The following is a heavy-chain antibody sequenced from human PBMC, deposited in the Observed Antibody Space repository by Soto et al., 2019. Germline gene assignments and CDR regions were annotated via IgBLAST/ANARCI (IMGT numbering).Heavy chain of an antibody. D-gene: IGHD3-3*01. J-gene: IGHJ6*02. CDR2: ITWNGGNK. Sequence: GGSLRLSCAASGFRFDDYNMHWVRQAPGKGLEWVSLITWNGGNKYYEDSAKGRFTISRDGTTQSVSLQMTSLKREDTGVYYCARETLSFGSALDVWGQGTTVTVSS. CDR1: GFRFDDYN. V-gene: IGHV3-43*01. CDR3: ARETLSFGSALDV.